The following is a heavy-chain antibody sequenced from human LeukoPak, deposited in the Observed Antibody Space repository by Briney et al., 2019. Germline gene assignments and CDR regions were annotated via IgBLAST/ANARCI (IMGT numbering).Heavy chain of an antibody. D-gene: IGHD5-12*01. J-gene: IGHJ6*03. Sequence: PSEALSLTCAVSGGSISSGGYSWSWIRQPAGKGLVWIGYIYYSGSTGYNPSLKSRVTISVDTSKNQCSLKLSSVTAADTAVYYCASYRGLNDYYSYYYMDVWGKGTTVTVSS. CDR3: ASYRGLNDYYSYYYMDV. CDR2: IYYSGST. V-gene: IGHV4-30-4*07. CDR1: GGSISSGGYS.